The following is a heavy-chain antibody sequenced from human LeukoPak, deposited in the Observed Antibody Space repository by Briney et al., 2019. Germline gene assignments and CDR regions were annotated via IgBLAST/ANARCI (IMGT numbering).Heavy chain of an antibody. CDR2: ITSKPNSYAT. CDR3: TGGSGWYSPDY. Sequence: GGSLKLSCAASGFTFSGSVMHWVRQASGKGLEWVGRITSKPNSYATVYAASVKGRFTISSDDSKNTAYLQMNSLKTKDTAVYYCTGGSGWYSPDYWDQGTLVTVSS. CDR1: GFTFSGSV. V-gene: IGHV3-73*01. D-gene: IGHD6-19*01. J-gene: IGHJ4*02.